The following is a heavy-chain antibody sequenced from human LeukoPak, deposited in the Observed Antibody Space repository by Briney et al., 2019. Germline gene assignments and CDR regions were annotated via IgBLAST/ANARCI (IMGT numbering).Heavy chain of an antibody. D-gene: IGHD6-13*01. CDR3: ARIAAAGIQNWFDP. Sequence: PGRSLRLSCAASGFTFSSYAMHWVRQAPGKGLEWVAVISYDGSNKYYADSVKGRFTISRDNSKNTLYLQMNSLRAEDTAVYYCARIAAAGIQNWFDPWGQGTLVTVSS. CDR2: ISYDGSNK. CDR1: GFTFSSYA. V-gene: IGHV3-30*04. J-gene: IGHJ5*02.